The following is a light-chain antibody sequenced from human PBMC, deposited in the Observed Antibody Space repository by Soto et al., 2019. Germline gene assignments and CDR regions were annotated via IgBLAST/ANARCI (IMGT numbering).Light chain of an antibody. CDR3: SSSAGSNNYV. CDR2: EVR. V-gene: IGLV2-8*01. J-gene: IGLJ1*01. CDR1: SSDVGGYNF. Sequence: QSALTQPPSASGSPGQSGTISCSGTSSDVGGYNFVSWYQQHPGKAPKFLIYEVRKRPSGVPARFSGSKSGNTASLTISGLQAEDEADYYCSSSAGSNNYVFGTGTKLTVL.